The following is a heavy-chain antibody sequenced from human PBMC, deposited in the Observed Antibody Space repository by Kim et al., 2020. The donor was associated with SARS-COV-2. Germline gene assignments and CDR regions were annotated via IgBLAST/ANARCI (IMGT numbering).Heavy chain of an antibody. Sequence: SVKVSCKASGCTFSSYAISWVRQAPGQGLEWMGGIIPIFGTANYAQKFQGRVTITTDESTSTAYMELSSLRSEDTAVYYCARISPYDSSGYAADYWGQGTLVTLSS. D-gene: IGHD3-22*01. CDR2: IIPIFGTA. V-gene: IGHV1-69*05. CDR1: GCTFSSYA. J-gene: IGHJ4*02. CDR3: ARISPYDSSGYAADY.